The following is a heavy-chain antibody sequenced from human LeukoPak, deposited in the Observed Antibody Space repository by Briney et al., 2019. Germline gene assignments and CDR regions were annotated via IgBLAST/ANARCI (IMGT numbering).Heavy chain of an antibody. V-gene: IGHV4-34*01. CDR2: INHSGST. CDR3: ARDSDTDPDY. CDR1: GGSFSGYY. Sequence: PSETLSLTCAVYGGSFSGYYWGWIRQPPGKGLEWIGEINHSGSTNYNPSLKSRVTISVDTSKNQFSLKLSSVTAADTAVYYCARDSDTDPDYWGQGTLVTVSS. J-gene: IGHJ4*02.